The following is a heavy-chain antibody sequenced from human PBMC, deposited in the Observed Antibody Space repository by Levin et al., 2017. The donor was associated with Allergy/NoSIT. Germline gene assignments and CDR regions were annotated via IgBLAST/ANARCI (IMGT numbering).Heavy chain of an antibody. V-gene: IGHV3-21*01. CDR1: GFTFSSYS. D-gene: IGHD3-16*01. CDR2: ISSSSSYI. Sequence: GGSLRLSCAASGFTFSSYSMNWVRQAPGKGLEWVSSISSSSSYIYYADSVKGRFTISRDNAKNSLYLQMNSLRAEDTAVYYCASPGRGSRNYYYYYGMDVWGQGTTVTVSS. J-gene: IGHJ6*02. CDR3: ASPGRGSRNYYYYYGMDV.